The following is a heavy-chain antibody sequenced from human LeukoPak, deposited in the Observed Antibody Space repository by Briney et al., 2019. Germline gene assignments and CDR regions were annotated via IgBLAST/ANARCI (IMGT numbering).Heavy chain of an antibody. Sequence: VASVKVSCKASGYTLTDYYMHWVRQAPGQGLEWMGWINTNTGNPTYAQGFTGRFVFSLDTSVSTAYLQISSLKAEDTAVYYCARAARRRANWFDPWGQGTLVTVSS. CDR2: INTNTGNP. V-gene: IGHV7-4-1*02. CDR1: GYTLTDYY. CDR3: ARAARRRANWFDP. J-gene: IGHJ5*02.